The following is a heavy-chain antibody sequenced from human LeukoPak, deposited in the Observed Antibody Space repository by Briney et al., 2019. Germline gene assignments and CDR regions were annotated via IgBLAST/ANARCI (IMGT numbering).Heavy chain of an antibody. CDR2: IYSGGTT. CDR3: ARGDCTSGVCYDY. J-gene: IGHJ4*02. D-gene: IGHD2-8*01. V-gene: IGHV3-53*01. Sequence: PGGSLRLSCAASGFTVSGNYMSWVRQAPGKGLEWVSVIYSGGTTYYADSMKGRFTISRDNSKNTLYLQMNSLRAEATAVYYSARGDCTSGVCYDYWGQGTLVTVSS. CDR1: GFTVSGNY.